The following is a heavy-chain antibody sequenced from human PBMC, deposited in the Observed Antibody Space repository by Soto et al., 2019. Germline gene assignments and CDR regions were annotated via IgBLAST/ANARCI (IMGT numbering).Heavy chain of an antibody. J-gene: IGHJ1*01. CDR1: GFTFSSDW. CDR3: IRHGSHQYFRH. Sequence: GGSLRLSCAASGFTFSSDWMHWARQAPGKGLVWVSRIHSDGSSTSYADSVKGRFTITRDNAKKTLYLQMNSLRAEDTAVYYCIRHGSHQYFRHWGQGTLVTVSS. D-gene: IGHD5-12*01. V-gene: IGHV3-74*01. CDR2: IHSDGSST.